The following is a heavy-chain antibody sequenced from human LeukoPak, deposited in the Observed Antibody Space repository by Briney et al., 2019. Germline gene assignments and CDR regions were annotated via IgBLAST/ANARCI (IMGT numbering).Heavy chain of an antibody. D-gene: IGHD3-22*01. J-gene: IGHJ4*02. V-gene: IGHV1-18*01. Sequence: ASVKVSCKASGYTFTRYGISWVRQAPGQGLEWMGWISAYNGNTNYAQKLQGRVTMTTDTSTSTAYMELRSLRSDDTAVYYCATAFDYYDSSGPSYYFDYWGQGTLVTVSS. CDR1: GYTFTRYG. CDR3: ATAFDYYDSSGPSYYFDY. CDR2: ISAYNGNT.